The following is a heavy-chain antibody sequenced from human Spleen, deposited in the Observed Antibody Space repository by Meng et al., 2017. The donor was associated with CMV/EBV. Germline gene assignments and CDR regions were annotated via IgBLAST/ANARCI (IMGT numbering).Heavy chain of an antibody. Sequence: GSLRLSCTVSGGSVSSGSYHWSWIRQPPGKELEWIGQIFNAGSATYYNPSLKSRVTISVDTSKNQFSLKLSSVTAADTAVYYCASLGYSEDYWGQGTLVTVSS. D-gene: IGHD6-13*01. CDR2: IFNAGSAT. J-gene: IGHJ4*02. CDR1: GGSVSSGSYH. V-gene: IGHV4-39*01. CDR3: ASLGYSEDY.